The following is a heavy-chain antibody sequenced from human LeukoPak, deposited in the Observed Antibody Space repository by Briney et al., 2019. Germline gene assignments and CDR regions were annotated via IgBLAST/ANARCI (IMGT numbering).Heavy chain of an antibody. Sequence: GWSLRLSCAASGLTFSSHGFHWVRQAPGKGLEWVTFISLDGSKKSYADSVKGRFTFSRDDSKNTLYLEMNSLRAEDTAVYYCARDRAVSWFDSWGLGTLVTVSS. D-gene: IGHD3-10*01. V-gene: IGHV3-33*05. J-gene: IGHJ5*01. CDR3: ARDRAVSWFDS. CDR1: GLTFSSHG. CDR2: ISLDGSKK.